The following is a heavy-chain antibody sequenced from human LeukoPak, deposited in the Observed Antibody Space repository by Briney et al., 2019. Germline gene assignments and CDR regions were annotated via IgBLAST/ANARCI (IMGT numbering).Heavy chain of an antibody. J-gene: IGHJ6*02. Sequence: GGSLRLSCAASGFTFSSYGMHWVRQAPGKVLEWVAVIWYDGSNKYYADSVKGRFTISRDNSKNTLYLQMNSLRAEDTAVYYCARELRDIVVVSAMDVWGQGTTVTVSS. CDR1: GFTFSSYG. CDR2: IWYDGSNK. CDR3: ARELRDIVVVSAMDV. D-gene: IGHD2-15*01. V-gene: IGHV3-33*01.